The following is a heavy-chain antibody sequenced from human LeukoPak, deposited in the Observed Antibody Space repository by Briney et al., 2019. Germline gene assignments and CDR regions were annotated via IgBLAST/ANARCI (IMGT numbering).Heavy chain of an antibody. D-gene: IGHD6-6*01. Sequence: GGSLRLSCAASGFTFSSYWMHWVRQAPGEGLVWVLCINSDGSSTIYADSVKGRFTISRDNAKNTLYLQMNSLRAEDAAVYYCARGSSSSLGYWGQGTLVTVSS. CDR1: GFTFSSYW. V-gene: IGHV3-74*01. CDR3: ARGSSSSLGY. J-gene: IGHJ4*02. CDR2: INSDGSST.